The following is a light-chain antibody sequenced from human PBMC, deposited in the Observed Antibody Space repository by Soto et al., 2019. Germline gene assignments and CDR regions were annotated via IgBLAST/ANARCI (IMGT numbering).Light chain of an antibody. CDR2: KAS. V-gene: IGKV1-5*03. Sequence: DIPMTQSPSTLSASVGDRVTITCRASQSISSWLAWYQQNPGKAPNLLIYKASSLESGVPSRLSGSGSGTEFTLTISSLQPDDFATYYCQQYNSYPYTFGQGTKLEIK. CDR3: QQYNSYPYT. CDR1: QSISSW. J-gene: IGKJ2*01.